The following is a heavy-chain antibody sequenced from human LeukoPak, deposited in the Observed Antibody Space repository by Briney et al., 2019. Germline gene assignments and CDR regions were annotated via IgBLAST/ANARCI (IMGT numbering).Heavy chain of an antibody. CDR3: ATPTPSAYYYGSGKYYYYMDV. J-gene: IGHJ6*03. V-gene: IGHV3-53*01. D-gene: IGHD3-10*01. Sequence: GGSLRLSCAASGFTVSSNYMSWVRQAPGKGLEWVSVIYSGGSTYYADSVEGRFTISRDNSKNTLYLQMNSLRAEDTAVYYCATPTPSAYYYGSGKYYYYMDVWGKGTTVTVSS. CDR2: IYSGGST. CDR1: GFTVSSNY.